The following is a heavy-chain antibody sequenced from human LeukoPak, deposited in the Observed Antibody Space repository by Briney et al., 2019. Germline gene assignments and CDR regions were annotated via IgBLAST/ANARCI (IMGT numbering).Heavy chain of an antibody. Sequence: TGGSLRLSCAASGFTFSSYAMSWVRQAPGKGLEWVSAISGSGGSTYYADSVKGRFTISRDNSKNTLYLQMNSLRAEDTAVYYCAKDGFGSSGWYGYHYYGMDVWGQGTTVTVSS. D-gene: IGHD6-19*01. J-gene: IGHJ6*02. CDR1: GFTFSSYA. V-gene: IGHV3-23*01. CDR3: AKDGFGSSGWYGYHYYGMDV. CDR2: ISGSGGST.